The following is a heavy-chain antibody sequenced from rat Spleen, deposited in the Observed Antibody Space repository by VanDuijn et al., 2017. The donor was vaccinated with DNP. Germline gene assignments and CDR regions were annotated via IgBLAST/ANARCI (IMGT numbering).Heavy chain of an antibody. Sequence: QVQLKESGPGLVQPSQTLSLTCTVSGFSLTDYSVHWVRQPPGRGLEWMGRIQSGGNTDYNSALKSRLSISRDTSKSQVFLKMNSVQTEDTAIYFCARHYTYWGQGVMVTVSS. D-gene: IGHD1-2*01. CDR1: GFSLTDYS. V-gene: IGHV2-19*01. J-gene: IGHJ2*01. CDR3: ARHYTY. CDR2: IQSGGNT.